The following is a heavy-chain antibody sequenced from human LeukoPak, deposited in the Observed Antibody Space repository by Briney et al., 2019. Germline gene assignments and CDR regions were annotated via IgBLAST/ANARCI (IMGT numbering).Heavy chain of an antibody. J-gene: IGHJ5*02. D-gene: IGHD2/OR15-2a*01. CDR1: GGTFSSYA. CDR3: ARPRGFYESEGFDP. CDR2: IIPIFGTA. V-gene: IGHV1-69*01. Sequence: SVKVSCKASGGTFSSYAISWVRQAPGQGLEWMGGIIPIFGTANYAQKFQGRATITADESTSTAYMELSSLRSEDTAVYYCARPRGFYESEGFDPWGQGTLVTVSS.